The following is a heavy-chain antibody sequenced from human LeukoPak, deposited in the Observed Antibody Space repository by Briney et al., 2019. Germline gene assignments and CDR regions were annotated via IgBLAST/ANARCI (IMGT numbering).Heavy chain of an antibody. CDR2: MDPSGSQK. D-gene: IGHD3-10*01. J-gene: IGHJ4*02. CDR1: GFAFSNDW. Sequence: PGGSLRLSCATSGFAFSNDWMTWVRQAPGRGLEWVANMDPSGSQKRYVDSVKGRFTISKDNPGTSLYLEMNSLRTEDTAIYYCAIWASGNYWGQGTLVTVSS. V-gene: IGHV3-7*01. CDR3: AIWASGNY.